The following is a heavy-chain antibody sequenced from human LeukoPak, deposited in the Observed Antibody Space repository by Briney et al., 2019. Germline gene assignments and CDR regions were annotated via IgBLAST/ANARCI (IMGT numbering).Heavy chain of an antibody. CDR1: GFTFSSYA. CDR3: AKYGPQDSGSSHFDY. Sequence: GGSLRLSCAASGFTFSSYAISWGRQAPGKGLEWGSPIRCSGSSTPYAYSVKGRSTTSRDNSKHTLFLQMNRLRAEDTAIYYCAKYGPQDSGSSHFDYWGQGALVTVSS. J-gene: IGHJ4*02. V-gene: IGHV3-23*01. CDR2: IRCSGSST. D-gene: IGHD1-26*01.